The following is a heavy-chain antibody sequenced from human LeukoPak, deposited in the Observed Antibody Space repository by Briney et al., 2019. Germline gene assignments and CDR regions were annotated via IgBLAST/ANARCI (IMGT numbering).Heavy chain of an antibody. J-gene: IGHJ4*02. CDR3: ARGRDSSGYYLPLFDY. Sequence: PSETLSLTCAVYGGSFSGYYWSWIRQPPGKGLEWIGKINYRGSTNYNPSLKSRVTISVDTSKNQFSLKLSSVTAADTAVYYCARGRDSSGYYLPLFDYWGQGTLVTVSS. V-gene: IGHV4-34*01. D-gene: IGHD3-22*01. CDR1: GGSFSGYY. CDR2: INYRGST.